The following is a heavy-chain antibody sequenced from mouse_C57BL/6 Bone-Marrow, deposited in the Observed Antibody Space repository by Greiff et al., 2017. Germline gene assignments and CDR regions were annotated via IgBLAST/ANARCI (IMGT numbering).Heavy chain of an antibody. CDR2: IYPGRGNT. V-gene: IGHV1-76*01. D-gene: IGHD3-3*01. Sequence: VKLQQSGAELVRPGASVKLSCKASGYTFTDYYINWVKQRPGQGLEWIARIYPGRGNTYYNEKFKGKATLTAEKSSSTAYMQLSSLTSEDSAVYFCARRRLGDYWGQGTTLTVSS. CDR3: ARRRLGDY. CDR1: GYTFTDYY. J-gene: IGHJ2*01.